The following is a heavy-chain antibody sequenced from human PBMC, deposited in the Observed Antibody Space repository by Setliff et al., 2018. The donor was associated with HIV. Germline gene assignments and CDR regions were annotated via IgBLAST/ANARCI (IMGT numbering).Heavy chain of an antibody. D-gene: IGHD1-20*01. Sequence: SETLSLTCTVSGGSISSSSYYWGWIRQPPGKGLEWIGTIYYSGSFYHNPSLTSRLSMSVATSKNQFSLRLRSVTAADTAVYYCARVMLTYFDYWGQGTLVTVSS. CDR2: IYYSGSF. V-gene: IGHV4-39*01. CDR3: ARVMLTYFDY. CDR1: GGSISSSSYY. J-gene: IGHJ4*02.